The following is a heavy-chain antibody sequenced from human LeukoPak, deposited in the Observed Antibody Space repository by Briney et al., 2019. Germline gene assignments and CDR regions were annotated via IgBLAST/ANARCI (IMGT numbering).Heavy chain of an antibody. CDR1: GFTFSRYS. J-gene: IGHJ4*02. Sequence: GGSLRLSCTASGFTFSRYSMNWIRQAPGKGLEWVSAISGSGGSTYYADSVKGRFTISRDNSKNTLYLQMNSLRAEDTAVYYCARDAEIAAVSEFDYWGQGTLVTVSS. CDR3: ARDAEIAAVSEFDY. D-gene: IGHD6-13*01. CDR2: ISGSGGST. V-gene: IGHV3-23*01.